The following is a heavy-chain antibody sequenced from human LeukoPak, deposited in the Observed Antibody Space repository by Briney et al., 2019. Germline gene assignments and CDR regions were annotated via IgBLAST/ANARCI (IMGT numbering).Heavy chain of an antibody. J-gene: IGHJ4*02. V-gene: IGHV3-30-3*01. D-gene: IGHD6-13*01. Sequence: GGSLRLSCAASGFTFSSYAMHWVRQAPGKGLEWVAVISYDGSNKYYADSVKGRFTISRDNSKNTLYLQMNSLRAEDTAVYYCARSPSIAAAGRHFDYCGQGTLVTVSS. CDR2: ISYDGSNK. CDR1: GFTFSSYA. CDR3: ARSPSIAAAGRHFDY.